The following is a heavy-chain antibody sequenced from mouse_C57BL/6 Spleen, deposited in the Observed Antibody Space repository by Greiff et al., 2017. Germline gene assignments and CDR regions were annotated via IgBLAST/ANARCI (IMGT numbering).Heavy chain of an antibody. CDR3: TRNDDAMDY. V-gene: IGHV2-2*01. J-gene: IGHJ4*01. CDR1: GFSLTSYG. Sequence: VHLVESGPGLVQPSQSLSITCTVSGFSLTSYGVHWVRQSPGKGLEWLGVIWSGGSTDYNAAFISRLSISKDNSKSQVFFKMNSLQADDTAIYCCTRNDDAMDYWGQGTSVTVSS. CDR2: IWSGGST.